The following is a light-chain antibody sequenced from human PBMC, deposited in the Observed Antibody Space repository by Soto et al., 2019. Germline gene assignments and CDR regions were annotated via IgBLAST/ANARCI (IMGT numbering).Light chain of an antibody. CDR2: EVS. Sequence: QSALTQPASVSGSPGQSITISCSGTSSDVGGYNYVSWYQHHPGKAPKLMIYEVSNRPSGVSNRFSGSTSGNTASLTISGLQAEDEADYYCSSYTTRSTLVFGTGTKLTVL. J-gene: IGLJ1*01. V-gene: IGLV2-14*01. CDR3: SSYTTRSTLV. CDR1: SSDVGGYNY.